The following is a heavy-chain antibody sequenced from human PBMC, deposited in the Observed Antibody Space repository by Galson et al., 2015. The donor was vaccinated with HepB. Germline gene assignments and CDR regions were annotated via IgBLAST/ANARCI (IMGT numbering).Heavy chain of an antibody. Sequence: SVKVSCKASGYTFTSYGISWVRQAPGQGLEWMGWISAYNGNTNYAQKVQGRVTMTTDTSTSTAYMELRSLRSDDTAVYYCARSVVAATSLDYWGQGTLVTVSS. CDR3: ARSVVAATSLDY. D-gene: IGHD2-15*01. V-gene: IGHV1-18*04. J-gene: IGHJ4*02. CDR2: ISAYNGNT. CDR1: GYTFTSYG.